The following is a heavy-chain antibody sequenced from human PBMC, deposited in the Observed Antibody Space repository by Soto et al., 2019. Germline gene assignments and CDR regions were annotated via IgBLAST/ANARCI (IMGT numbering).Heavy chain of an antibody. CDR3: ARGVVVLAATRRGYYPYGMDF. Sequence: ASVKVSCKASGYTFTSYGISWVRQAPGQGLEWMGWISAYNGNTNYAQKLQGRVTMTTDTSTSTAYMELRSLRSDDTAVYYCARGVVVLAATRRGYYPYGMDFSGQGIMVTVSS. CDR2: ISAYNGNT. D-gene: IGHD2-2*01. J-gene: IGHJ6*02. V-gene: IGHV1-18*01. CDR1: GYTFTSYG.